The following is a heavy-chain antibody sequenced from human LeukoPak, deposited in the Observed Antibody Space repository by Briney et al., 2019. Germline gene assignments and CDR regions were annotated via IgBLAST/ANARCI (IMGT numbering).Heavy chain of an antibody. CDR1: GFTFSSYA. J-gene: IGHJ4*02. D-gene: IGHD3-3*01. V-gene: IGHV3-23*01. CDR2: ISGSGGST. CDR3: EKDRTIFGVVIDY. Sequence: GGSLRLSCAASGFTFSSYAMSWVRQAPVKGLEWVSAISGSGGSTYYADSVKGRFTISRDNSKNTLYLQMNSLRAEDTAVYYCEKDRTIFGVVIDYWGQGTLVTVSS.